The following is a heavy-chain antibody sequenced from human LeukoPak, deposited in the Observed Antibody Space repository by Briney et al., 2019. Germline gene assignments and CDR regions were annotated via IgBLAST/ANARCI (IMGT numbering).Heavy chain of an antibody. CDR2: INPSGGST. D-gene: IGHD6-13*01. J-gene: IGHJ6*03. CDR1: GYTFTSYY. Sequence: ASVKLSCKASGYTFTSYYMHWVRQAPGQGREWMGIINPSGGSTSYAQKFQDRVTITRETSTSTVYMELSSLRSEDPAWFYCESHSSSWLRGYYYYYMDVWGKGTTVTVSS. V-gene: IGHV1-46*01. CDR3: ESHSSSWLRGYYYYYMDV.